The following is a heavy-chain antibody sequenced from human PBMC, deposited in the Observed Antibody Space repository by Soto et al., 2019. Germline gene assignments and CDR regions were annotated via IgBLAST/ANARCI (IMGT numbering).Heavy chain of an antibody. V-gene: IGHV3-30-3*01. Sequence: QVQLVESGGGVVQPGRSLRLSCAASGFTFSSYAMHWVRRAPGKGLEWVAVISYDGSNKYYADSVKGRFTISRDNSKNTLYLQMNSLRAEDTAVYYCARVIVGAQRIYFDYWGQGTLVTVSS. CDR3: ARVIVGAQRIYFDY. D-gene: IGHD1-26*01. J-gene: IGHJ4*02. CDR2: ISYDGSNK. CDR1: GFTFSSYA.